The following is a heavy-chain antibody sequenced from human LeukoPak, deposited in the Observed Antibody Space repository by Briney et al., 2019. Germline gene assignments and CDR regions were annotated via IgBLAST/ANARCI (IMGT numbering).Heavy chain of an antibody. J-gene: IGHJ3*02. Sequence: ASVKVSRKASGYTFTGYYMHWVRQAPGQGLEWMGWINPNSGGTNYAQKFQGRVTMTRDTSISTAYMELSRLRSDDTAVYYCARVEYRQDAFDIWGQGTMVTVSS. CDR2: INPNSGGT. CDR3: ARVEYRQDAFDI. V-gene: IGHV1-2*02. CDR1: GYTFTGYY. D-gene: IGHD1-1*01.